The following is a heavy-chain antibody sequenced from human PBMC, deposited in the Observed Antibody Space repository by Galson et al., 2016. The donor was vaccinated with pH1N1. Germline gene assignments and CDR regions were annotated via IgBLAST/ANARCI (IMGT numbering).Heavy chain of an antibody. CDR2: IKQDGSVK. CDR1: GFTLTSYW. J-gene: IGHJ4*02. D-gene: IGHD6-13*01. CDR3: ARAIGAADSL. V-gene: IGHV3-7*04. Sequence: SLRLSCAASGFTLTSYWMSWVRQAPGKGLEWVANIKQDGSVKYYVDSVKGRFTISRDNAKNSVYLQMNSLRDEETAVYYCARAIGAADSLWGQGTLVTVSS.